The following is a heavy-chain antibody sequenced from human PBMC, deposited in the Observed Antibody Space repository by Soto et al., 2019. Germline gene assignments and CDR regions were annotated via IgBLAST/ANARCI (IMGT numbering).Heavy chain of an antibody. CDR2: INAGNGNT. Sequence: ASVKVSCKASGYTFTSYAMHWVRQAPGQRLEWMGWINAGNGNTKYSQKFQGRVTSTRDTSASTAYMELSSLRSEDTAVYYCARSYYDSSGYYYWGQGTLVTVSS. V-gene: IGHV1-3*01. D-gene: IGHD3-22*01. CDR3: ARSYYDSSGYYY. CDR1: GYTFTSYA. J-gene: IGHJ4*02.